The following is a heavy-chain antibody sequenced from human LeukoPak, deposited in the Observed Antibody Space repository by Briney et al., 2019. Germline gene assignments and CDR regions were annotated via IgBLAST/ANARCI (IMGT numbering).Heavy chain of an antibody. CDR3: ARETVTDSLD. V-gene: IGHV4-34*01. J-gene: IGHJ4*02. Sequence: PSETLSLTCAVYGGCFSGYYWSWIRQPPGKGLEWIGEINHSGSTNYNPSHKSRVTISVDTSKNQFSLKLSPVTAADTAVYYCARETVTDSLDWGQGTLVTVSS. D-gene: IGHD4-17*01. CDR2: INHSGST. CDR1: GGCFSGYY.